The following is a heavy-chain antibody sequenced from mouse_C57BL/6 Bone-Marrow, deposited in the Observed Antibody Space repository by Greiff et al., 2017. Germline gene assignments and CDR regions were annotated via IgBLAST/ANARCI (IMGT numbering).Heavy chain of an antibody. CDR2: IYPGGGYT. V-gene: IGHV1-63*01. J-gene: IGHJ1*03. CDR3: AIYSNWYFDV. D-gene: IGHD2-5*01. CDR1: GYTFTNYW. Sequence: QVQLQQSGAELVRPGTSVKMSCKASGYTFTNYWIGWAKQRPGHGLEWIGDIYPGGGYTYSNEKFKGKATLTADKSSSTAYMQFSSLTSEDSAIYYCAIYSNWYFDVWGTGTTVTVSS.